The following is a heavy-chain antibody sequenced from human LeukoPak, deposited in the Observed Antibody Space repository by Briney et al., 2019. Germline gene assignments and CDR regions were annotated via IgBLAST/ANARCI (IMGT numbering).Heavy chain of an antibody. CDR1: GYTFTSYG. CDR3: ATGGSGSYYTLASDY. CDR2: ISAYNGNT. J-gene: IGHJ4*02. D-gene: IGHD3-10*01. V-gene: IGHV1-18*01. Sequence: ASVKVSCKASGYTFTSYGISWVRQAPGQGLEWMGWISAYNGNTNYAQKLQGRVTMTEDTSTDTAYMELSSLRSEDTAVYYCATGGSGSYYTLASDYWGQGTLVTVSS.